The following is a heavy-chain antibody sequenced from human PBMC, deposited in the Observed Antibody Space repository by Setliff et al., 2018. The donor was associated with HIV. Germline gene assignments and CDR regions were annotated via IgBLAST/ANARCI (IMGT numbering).Heavy chain of an antibody. V-gene: IGHV3-21*01. J-gene: IGHJ3*02. CDR3: AKVGLYDSFGYANGLPDAFDT. D-gene: IGHD3-22*01. CDR1: GFSFSSYA. CDR2: ISHSSSPR. Sequence: GGSLRLSCAANGFSFSSYAMSWVRLAPGKGLEWISSISHSSSPRHYADSVKGRFTISRDNAKNSLYLEMNRLRADDTATYYCAKVGLYDSFGYANGLPDAFDTWGQGTMVTVSS.